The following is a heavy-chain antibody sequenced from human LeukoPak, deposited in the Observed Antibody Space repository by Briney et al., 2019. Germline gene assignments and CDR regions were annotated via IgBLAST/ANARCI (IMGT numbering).Heavy chain of an antibody. CDR3: APDEGGDYVGLDY. D-gene: IGHD4-17*01. V-gene: IGHV3-30*03. CDR2: ISYDGSNK. J-gene: IGHJ4*02. Sequence: GGSLRLSCAASGFTFSSYGMHWVRQAPGKGLEWVAVISYDGSNKYYADSVKGRFTISRDNSKNTLYLQMNSLRAEDTAVYYCAPDEGGDYVGLDYWGRGTLVTVSS. CDR1: GFTFSSYG.